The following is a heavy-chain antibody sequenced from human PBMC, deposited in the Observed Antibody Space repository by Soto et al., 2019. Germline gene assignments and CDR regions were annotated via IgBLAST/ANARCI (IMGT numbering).Heavy chain of an antibody. CDR1: GGTFSSYT. V-gene: IGHV1-69*02. CDR2: IIPILGIA. Sequence: SVKVSCKASGGTFSSYTISWVRQAPGQGLEWMGRIIPILGIANYAQKFQGRVTITADKSTSTAYMELSSLRSEDTAVYYCARRYSNPGHYYYYYYMDVWGKGTTVTVSS. D-gene: IGHD4-4*01. J-gene: IGHJ6*03. CDR3: ARRYSNPGHYYYYYYMDV.